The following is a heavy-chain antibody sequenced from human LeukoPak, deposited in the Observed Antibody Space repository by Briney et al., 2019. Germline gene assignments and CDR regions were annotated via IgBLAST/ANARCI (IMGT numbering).Heavy chain of an antibody. CDR2: MNPNSGDT. CDR3: ARGGWLVLRYFDY. Sequence: ASVRVSCKASGYTFTSYDINWVRQASGQGLEWMGWMNPNSGDTGYAQKFQGRVTMTRNTSISPAYMELSSLRSEDTAVYYCARGGWLVLRYFDYWGQGTLVSVSS. CDR1: GYTFTSYD. V-gene: IGHV1-8*01. J-gene: IGHJ4*02. D-gene: IGHD3-9*01.